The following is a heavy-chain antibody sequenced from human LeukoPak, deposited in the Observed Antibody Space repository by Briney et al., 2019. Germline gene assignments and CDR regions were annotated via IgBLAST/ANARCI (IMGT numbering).Heavy chain of an antibody. CDR2: IYYSGST. CDR1: PGSISSGDYY. CDR3: ARNNPGAGGGFDY. Sequence: SQTLSLTCTLSPGSISSGDYYWSWIRQPPGKGLEWIGYIYYSGSTYYNPSLKSRVTISVDTSKNQFSLKLSSVTAADTAVYYCARNNPGAGGGFDYWGQGTLVTVSS. V-gene: IGHV4-30-4*08. J-gene: IGHJ4*02. D-gene: IGHD1-26*01.